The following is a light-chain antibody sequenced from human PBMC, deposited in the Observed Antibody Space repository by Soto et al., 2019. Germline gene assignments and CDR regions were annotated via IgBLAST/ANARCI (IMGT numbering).Light chain of an antibody. V-gene: IGKV3-15*01. CDR1: QSVSSN. J-gene: IGKJ1*01. CDR3: QQYNYWPPYT. Sequence: EIVMTHSPATLSVYPWEIATLSCRASQSVSSNLAWYQQKPGQAPRLLIYDASTRATGIPARFSGSGSGTEFTLTISSLQSEDFAVYYCQQYNYWPPYTFGQGTKVDIK. CDR2: DAS.